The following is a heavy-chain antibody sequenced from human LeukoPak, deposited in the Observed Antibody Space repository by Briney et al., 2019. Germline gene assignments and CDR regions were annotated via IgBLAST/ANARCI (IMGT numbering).Heavy chain of an antibody. CDR1: GGSFSGYY. D-gene: IGHD2-21*01. J-gene: IGHJ6*03. CDR3: ARYSGFYYYYYMDV. CDR2: INHSGST. V-gene: IGHV4-34*01. Sequence: SETLSLTCAVYGGSFSGYYWSWIRQPPGKGLEWIGEINHSGSTNYNPSLKSRVTISVDTSKNQFSPKLSSVTAADTAVYYCARYSGFYYYYYMDVWGKGTTVTVSS.